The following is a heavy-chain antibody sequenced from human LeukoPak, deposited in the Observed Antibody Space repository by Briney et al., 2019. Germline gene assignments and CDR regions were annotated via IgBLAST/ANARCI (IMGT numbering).Heavy chain of an antibody. CDR3: AKDRSAGYSSSWYLLGDGAFDI. V-gene: IGHV3-30*02. D-gene: IGHD6-13*01. CDR2: IRYDGSDK. J-gene: IGHJ3*02. Sequence: GGSLRLSCAASGFTLRGYGMHWVRQAPGKGLEWVAFIRYDGSDKSYADSVKGRFTISRDNSKNTPYLQMNSLRAEDTAVYYCAKDRSAGYSSSWYLLGDGAFDIWGQGTMVTVSS. CDR1: GFTLRGYG.